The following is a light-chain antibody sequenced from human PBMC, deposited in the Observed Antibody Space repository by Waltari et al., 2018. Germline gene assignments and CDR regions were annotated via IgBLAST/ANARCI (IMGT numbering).Light chain of an antibody. J-gene: IGLJ2*01. V-gene: IGLV1-40*01. CDR3: QSYDRSLSAVV. CDR2: GNS. Sequence: YPHLPGTAPKVLIYGNSRRPSGVPDRFSGFKSGTSASLTITGLQSEDEADYYCQSYDRSLSAVVFGGGTQLTVL.